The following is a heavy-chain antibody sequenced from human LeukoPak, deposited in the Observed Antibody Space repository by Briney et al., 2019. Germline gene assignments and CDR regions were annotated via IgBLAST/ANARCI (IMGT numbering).Heavy chain of an antibody. CDR2: ISSSSSYI. D-gene: IGHD1-26*01. Sequence: GGSLRLSCAASGFTFRSYSMNWVRQAPGKGLEWVSSISSSSSYIYYADSVKGRFTVSRDNAKNSLYLQMNSLRAEDTAVYYCARVWWELAGYYYYGMDVWGQGTTVTVSS. J-gene: IGHJ6*02. CDR1: GFTFRSYS. CDR3: ARVWWELAGYYYYGMDV. V-gene: IGHV3-21*06.